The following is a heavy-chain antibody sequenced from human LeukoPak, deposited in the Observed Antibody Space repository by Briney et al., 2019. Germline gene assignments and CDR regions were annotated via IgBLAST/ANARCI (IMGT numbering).Heavy chain of an antibody. D-gene: IGHD4-23*01. CDR2: ISYDGSNK. CDR3: AREDDYGGIEAFDI. V-gene: IGHV3-30-3*01. J-gene: IGHJ3*02. Sequence: GGSLRLSCAASGFTFSSYAMHWVRQAPGKGLEWVAVISYDGSNKYYADSVKGRFTISRDNSKNTLYLQMNSLRAEDTAVYYCAREDDYGGIEAFDIWGQGTMVTVSS. CDR1: GFTFSSYA.